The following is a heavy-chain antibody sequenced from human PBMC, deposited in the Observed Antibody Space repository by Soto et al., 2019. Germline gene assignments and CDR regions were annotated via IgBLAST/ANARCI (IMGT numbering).Heavy chain of an antibody. CDR1: GFTFSSYW. V-gene: IGHV3-74*01. CDR2: ISSDGSST. Sequence: EVQLVESGGDLVQPGGSLRLSCVASGFTFSSYWMHWVRQVPGKGLVWVSRISSDGSSTSYADSVRGRFIISRDNAKNTLYLQVNSLRVDDTAVYYCARGTVRDHDFGDHWGQGTLVDVSS. CDR3: ARGTVRDHDFGDH. J-gene: IGHJ4*02. D-gene: IGHD4-17*01.